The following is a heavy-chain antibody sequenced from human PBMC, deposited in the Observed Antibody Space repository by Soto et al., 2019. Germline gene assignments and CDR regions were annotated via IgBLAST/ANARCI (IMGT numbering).Heavy chain of an antibody. CDR3: ARQDSSGWSNWFDP. V-gene: IGHV4-39*01. CDR1: GGSISSSSYY. J-gene: IGHJ5*02. D-gene: IGHD6-19*01. CDR2: IYYSGST. Sequence: QLQLQESGPGLVKPSETLSLTCTVSGGSISSSSYYWGWIRQPPGKGLEWIGSIYYSGSTYYNPPLKSRVTISVDTSKNQFSLKLSSVTAADTAVYYCARQDSSGWSNWFDPWGQGTLVTVSS.